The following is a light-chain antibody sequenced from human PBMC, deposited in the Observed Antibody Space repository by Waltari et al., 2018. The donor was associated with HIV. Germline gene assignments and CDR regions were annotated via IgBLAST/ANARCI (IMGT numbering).Light chain of an antibody. Sequence: QSVLTQPPSMSGAPGQRVTISCPRHTSNIGAGYQLHLYPHYPGTAPKLLIHGNTNRASVVPDRFSGSNSGSAASLAIAGLQAEDEADYHCQSYDDSLSGSVFGGGTKLTVL. V-gene: IGLV1-40*01. CDR2: GNT. CDR1: TSNIGAGYQ. CDR3: QSYDDSLSGSV. J-gene: IGLJ2*01.